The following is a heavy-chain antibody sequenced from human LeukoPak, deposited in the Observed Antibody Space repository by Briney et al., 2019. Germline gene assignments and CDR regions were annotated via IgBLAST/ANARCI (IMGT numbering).Heavy chain of an antibody. J-gene: IGHJ3*02. V-gene: IGHV1-2*02. CDR1: GYTFTGYY. CDR2: INPNSGGT. CDR3: ALIWFGELLDAFDI. Sequence: GASVKVSCKASGYTFTGYYMHGVRQAPGQGLEWMGWINPNSGGTNYAQKFQGRGTMTRDTSISTAYMELSRLRSDDTAVYYCALIWFGELLDAFDIWGQGTMVTVSS. D-gene: IGHD3-10*01.